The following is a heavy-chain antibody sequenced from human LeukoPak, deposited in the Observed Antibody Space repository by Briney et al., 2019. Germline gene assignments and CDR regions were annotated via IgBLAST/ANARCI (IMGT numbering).Heavy chain of an antibody. CDR1: GFTFSSYS. D-gene: IGHD3-22*01. CDR3: ARSDSSGYYYY. J-gene: IGHJ4*02. CDR2: ISSSSSYI. Sequence: GGALRLSCAASGFTFSSYSMNWVRQAPGKGLEWVSSISSSSSYIYYADSVKGRFTISRDNAKNSLYLQMNSLRAEDTAVYYCARSDSSGYYYYWGQGTLVTVSS. V-gene: IGHV3-21*01.